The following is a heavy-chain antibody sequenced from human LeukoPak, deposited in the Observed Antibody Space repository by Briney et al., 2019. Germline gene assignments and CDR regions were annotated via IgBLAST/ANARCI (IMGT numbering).Heavy chain of an antibody. CDR1: GFTFSSDA. CDR2: ISGSGGST. Sequence: LSGGSLRLSCAAPGFTFSSDAMSWGRQAPGKVLEWVSAISGSGGSTYYADSVKGRFTISRDNSKNTLYRQMNSLRAEDTAVYYCAKDGEVVSPNYFDYWGQGTLVTVSS. V-gene: IGHV3-23*01. D-gene: IGHD3-10*01. CDR3: AKDGEVVSPNYFDY. J-gene: IGHJ4*02.